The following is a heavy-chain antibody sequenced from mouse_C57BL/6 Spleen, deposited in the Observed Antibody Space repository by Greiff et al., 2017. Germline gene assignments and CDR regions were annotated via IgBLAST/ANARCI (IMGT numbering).Heavy chain of an antibody. CDR3: ARPRLLGRDWYFDV. CDR2: ISSGGSYT. Sequence: EVKLVESGGDLVKPGGSLKLSCAASGFTFSSYGMSWVRQTPDKRLEWVATISSGGSYTYYPDSVKGRFTISRDNAKNTLYLQMSSLKSEDTARYYCARPRLLGRDWYFDVWGTGTTVTVSS. V-gene: IGHV5-6*01. D-gene: IGHD2-10*01. CDR1: GFTFSSYG. J-gene: IGHJ1*03.